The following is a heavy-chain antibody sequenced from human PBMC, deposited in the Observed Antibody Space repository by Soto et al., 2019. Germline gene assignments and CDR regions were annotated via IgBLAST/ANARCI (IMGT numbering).Heavy chain of an antibody. J-gene: IGHJ5*02. V-gene: IGHV3-73*01. CDR3: TRPGYCSGGSCYSDWFDP. CDR2: IRSNTNSYAT. CDR1: GFTFSGSA. D-gene: IGHD2-15*01. Sequence: GGSLRLSCAASGFTFSGSAMHWVRQASGKGLEWVGRIRSNTNSYATAYAASVKGRFTISRDDSKNTAYLQMNSLKTEDTAVYYCTRPGYCSGGSCYSDWFDPWGQGTLVTVSS.